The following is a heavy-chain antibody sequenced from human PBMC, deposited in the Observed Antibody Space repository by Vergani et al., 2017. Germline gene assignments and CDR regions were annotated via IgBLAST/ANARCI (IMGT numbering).Heavy chain of an antibody. CDR3: AKHFRGWGIDY. J-gene: IGHJ4*02. CDR1: GFTLSNYD. V-gene: IGHV3-30*02. CDR2: IQFDVSNQ. D-gene: IGHD3-16*01. Sequence: QVQLVESGGGVVQRGGSLRLSCATSGFTLSNYDMQWIRQGPGKGLEFVAFIQFDVSNQYYAYSVKGRFTLSRDFSKNTLVLQMNSLRTDDTATYYCAKHFRGWGIDYWGQGTQVIVSS.